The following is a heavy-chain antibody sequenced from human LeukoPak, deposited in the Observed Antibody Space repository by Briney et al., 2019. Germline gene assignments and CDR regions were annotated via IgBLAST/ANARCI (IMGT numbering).Heavy chain of an antibody. CDR3: AKDRGGYCASGVCSYFDY. J-gene: IGHJ4*02. CDR2: ISYDGGNK. Sequence: GRSLRLSCAASGFTFSSYGMHWVRQAPGKGLEWVAVISYDGGNKYYADSVKGRFTISRDNSKNTLYVQMNSLRAEDTAVYYCAKDRGGYCASGVCSYFDYWGQGTLVTVSS. CDR1: GFTFSSYG. V-gene: IGHV3-30*18. D-gene: IGHD2-8*01.